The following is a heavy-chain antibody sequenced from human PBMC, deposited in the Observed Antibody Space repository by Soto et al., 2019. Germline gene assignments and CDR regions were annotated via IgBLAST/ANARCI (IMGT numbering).Heavy chain of an antibody. V-gene: IGHV4-39*01. Sequence: SETLSLTCTVSGGSISSSSYYWGWIRQPPGKGLEWIGSIYYSGSTYYNPSLKSRVTISVDTSKNQFSLKLSSVTAADTAVYYCARSVSQYYYYGMDVWGQGTTVTVSS. J-gene: IGHJ6*02. CDR1: GGSISSSSYY. CDR3: ARSVSQYYYYGMDV. CDR2: IYYSGST.